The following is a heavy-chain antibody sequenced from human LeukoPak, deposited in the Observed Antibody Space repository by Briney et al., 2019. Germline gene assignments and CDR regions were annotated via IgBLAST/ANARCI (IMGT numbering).Heavy chain of an antibody. D-gene: IGHD3-10*01. CDR1: GFTVSSNY. J-gene: IGHJ4*02. Sequence: GGSLRLSCAASGFTVSSNYMSWVRQAPGKGLEWVSVIYSGGSTYYADSVKGRFTISRDNSKNTLYLQMNSLRAEDTAVYYCAGTSYYYGSGSYFPFDYWGQGTLVTVSS. CDR2: IYSGGST. CDR3: AGTSYYYGSGSYFPFDY. V-gene: IGHV3-53*01.